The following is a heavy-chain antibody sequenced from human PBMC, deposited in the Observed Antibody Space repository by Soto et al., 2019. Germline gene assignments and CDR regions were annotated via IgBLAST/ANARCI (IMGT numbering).Heavy chain of an antibody. V-gene: IGHV1-18*01. CDR2: ISAYNGNT. Sequence: ASVKVSCKASGYTFTSYGISWVRQAPGQGLEWMGWISAYNGNTNYAQKLQGRVTMTTDTSTSTAHMELRSLRSDDTAVYYCARAGEAAADDYWGQGTLVTVSS. D-gene: IGHD6-13*01. CDR1: GYTFTSYG. CDR3: ARAGEAAADDY. J-gene: IGHJ4*02.